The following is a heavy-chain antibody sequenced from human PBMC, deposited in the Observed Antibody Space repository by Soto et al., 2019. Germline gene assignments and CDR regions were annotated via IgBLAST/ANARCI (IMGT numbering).Heavy chain of an antibody. V-gene: IGHV3-23*01. CDR2: ISGSGGST. CDR3: AKSLTTTVTTTVSFDY. J-gene: IGHJ4*02. CDR1: GFTFSSYA. D-gene: IGHD4-17*01. Sequence: GGSLRLSCAASGFTFSSYAMSWVRQAPGKGLEWVSAISGSGGSTYYADSVKGRFTISRDNSKNTLYLQMNSLRAEDTAVYYCAKSLTTTVTTTVSFDYWGQGTRVTVAS.